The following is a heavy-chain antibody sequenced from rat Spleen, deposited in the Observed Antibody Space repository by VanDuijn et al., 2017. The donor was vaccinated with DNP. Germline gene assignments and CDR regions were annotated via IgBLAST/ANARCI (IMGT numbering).Heavy chain of an antibody. CDR2: IWTGGST. J-gene: IGHJ2*01. Sequence: QVQLKESGPGLVQPSQTLSLTCTVSGFSLTSYNVHWVRQPTGKGLEWMGIIWTGGSTDYNSALKSRLSISRDTSKSQVFLKMSSLKTEDTATYYCARDGAPFDYWGQGVMVTVSS. CDR1: GFSLTSYN. V-gene: IGHV2-30*01. CDR3: ARDGAPFDY. D-gene: IGHD1-11*01.